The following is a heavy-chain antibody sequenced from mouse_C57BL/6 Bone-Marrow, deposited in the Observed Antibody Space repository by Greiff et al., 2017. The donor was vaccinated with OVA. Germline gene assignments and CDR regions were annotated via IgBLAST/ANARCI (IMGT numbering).Heavy chain of an antibody. D-gene: IGHD2-3*01. Sequence: QVQLQQPGAELVKPGASVKLSCKASGYTFTSYWMHWVKQRPGQGLEWIGMIHPNSGGSTYNETFKSKATLTVDKSSSTAYMQLSSLTSEDSAVYYCARPYDGYYVGYWGQGTTLTVSS. CDR1: GYTFTSYW. CDR3: ARPYDGYYVGY. V-gene: IGHV1-64*01. J-gene: IGHJ2*01. CDR2: IHPNSGGS.